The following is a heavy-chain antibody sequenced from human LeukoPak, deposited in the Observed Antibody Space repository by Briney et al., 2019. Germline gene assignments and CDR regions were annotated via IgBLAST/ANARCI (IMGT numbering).Heavy chain of an antibody. D-gene: IGHD6-19*01. CDR2: INPSGGST. CDR1: GYTFTSYY. CDR3: ANERTIAVAGTFDY. Sequence: ASVKVSCKASGYTFTSYYMHWVRQAPGQGLEWMGIINPSGGSTGYAQKFQGRVTMTRDTSTSTVYMELRSLRPEDTAVYYCANERTIAVAGTFDYWGQGTLVTVSS. J-gene: IGHJ4*02. V-gene: IGHV1-46*01.